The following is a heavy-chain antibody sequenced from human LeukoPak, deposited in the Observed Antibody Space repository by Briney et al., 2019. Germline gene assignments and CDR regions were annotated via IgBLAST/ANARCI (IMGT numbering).Heavy chain of an antibody. CDR2: ISGSGGST. CDR1: GFTFSSYA. V-gene: IGHV3-23*01. CDR3: AKDLGDSSGYYRFDFDY. D-gene: IGHD3-22*01. Sequence: GGSLRLSCAASGFTFSSYAMSWVRQAPGKGLEWVSAISGSGGSTYYADSVKGRFTISRDNSKNTLYLQMNSLRAEDTAVYCCAKDLGDSSGYYRFDFDYWGQGTLVTVSS. J-gene: IGHJ4*02.